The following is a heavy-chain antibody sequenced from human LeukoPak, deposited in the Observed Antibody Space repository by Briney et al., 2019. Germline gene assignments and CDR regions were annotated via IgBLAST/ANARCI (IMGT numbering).Heavy chain of an antibody. V-gene: IGHV1-69*06. CDR1: GGTFSSYA. Sequence: SVKVSCKASGGTFSSYAISWVRQAPGQGLEWMGGIIPIFGTANYAQKFQGRVTITADKSTSTAYMELSSLRSEDTAVYYCAREEDILTGYPINWFDPWGQGTLVTVSS. CDR3: AREEDILTGYPINWFDP. J-gene: IGHJ5*02. CDR2: IIPIFGTA. D-gene: IGHD3-9*01.